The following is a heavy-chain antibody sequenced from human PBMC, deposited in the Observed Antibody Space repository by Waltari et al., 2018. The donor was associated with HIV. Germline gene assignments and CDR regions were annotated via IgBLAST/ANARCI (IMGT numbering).Heavy chain of an antibody. J-gene: IGHJ4*02. CDR3: ARSSTLRPNFAF. Sequence: QLQLQESGPGLVKPSDTLSLSCTVSGGTISTSPYYWGWIRQPPGKGLEWIGSIYYSGTTYYNPSLKSRVTISVDTSKNQFSLKLTLTAASTAVYFCARSSTLRPNFAFWGQGILVTVSS. V-gene: IGHV4-39*07. CDR2: IYYSGTT. CDR1: GGTISTSPYY.